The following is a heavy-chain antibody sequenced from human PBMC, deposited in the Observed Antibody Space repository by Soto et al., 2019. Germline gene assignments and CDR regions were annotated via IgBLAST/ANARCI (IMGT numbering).Heavy chain of an antibody. D-gene: IGHD3-16*01. J-gene: IGHJ4*02. Sequence: GGSLRLSCAASEFTFRGYAMHWVRQAPGKGLDWVALISYDGSDTYYRDSVKGRFTISIDNSQITLYLQMNDLRVEDTAVYYCAKDLGYGTFGFDYWGQGTLVTVSS. CDR1: EFTFRGYA. CDR3: AKDLGYGTFGFDY. V-gene: IGHV3-30*18. CDR2: ISYDGSDT.